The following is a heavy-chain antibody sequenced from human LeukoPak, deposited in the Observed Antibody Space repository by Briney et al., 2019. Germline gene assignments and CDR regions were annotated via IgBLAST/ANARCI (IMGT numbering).Heavy chain of an antibody. CDR2: IYSTGSS. V-gene: IGHV4-59*13. Sequence: SETLSLTCSVSGGSISDYYWSWLRQPPGKGLEWIGHIYSTGSSNYDPSLGSRVTMSVDASKSQFSLKLRSVTAADTAVYYCARGGYLFGYWGQGTLVTVSS. D-gene: IGHD1-1*01. CDR3: ARGGYLFGY. J-gene: IGHJ4*02. CDR1: GGSISDYY.